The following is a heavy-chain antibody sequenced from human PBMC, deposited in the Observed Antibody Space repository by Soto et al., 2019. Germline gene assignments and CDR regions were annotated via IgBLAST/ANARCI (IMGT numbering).Heavy chain of an antibody. Sequence: GGSLRLSXAARGFTFSRYAMSWVGQAPGRGLEWVSAISGSGGSTYYADSVKGRFTISRDNSKNTLYLQMNSLRAEDTAVYYCAKSRSSIVVGLNPPTNYFDYWCQGTLVTVS. V-gene: IGHV3-23*01. D-gene: IGHD2-15*01. CDR2: ISGSGGST. CDR3: AKSRSSIVVGLNPPTNYFDY. J-gene: IGHJ4*02. CDR1: GFTFSRYA.